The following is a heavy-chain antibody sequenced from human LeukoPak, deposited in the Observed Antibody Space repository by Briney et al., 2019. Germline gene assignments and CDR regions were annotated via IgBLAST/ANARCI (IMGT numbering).Heavy chain of an antibody. CDR1: GGSFSGYY. Sequence: PSETLSLTCAVYGGSFSGYYWSWIRQPPGKGLEWIGEINHSGSTNYNPSLKSRVTISVDTSKNQFSLKLSSVTAADTAVYYCAEILGATQDYWGQGTLVTVSS. CDR3: AEILGATQDY. V-gene: IGHV4-34*01. J-gene: IGHJ4*02. CDR2: INHSGST. D-gene: IGHD1-26*01.